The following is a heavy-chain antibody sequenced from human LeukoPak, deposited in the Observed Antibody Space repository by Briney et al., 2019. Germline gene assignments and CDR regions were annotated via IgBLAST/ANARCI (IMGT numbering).Heavy chain of an antibody. V-gene: IGHV4-31*03. CDR3: ARGRVWFGELISDY. CDR1: GGSISSGGYY. D-gene: IGHD3-10*01. CDR2: IYYSGST. J-gene: IGHJ4*02. Sequence: SQTLSLTCTVSGGSISSGGYYWSWIRQHPGKGLEWIGYIYYSGSTYYNPSLKSRVTISVDTSKNQFSLKLSSVTAADTAVYYCARGRVWFGELISDYWGQGTLVTVSS.